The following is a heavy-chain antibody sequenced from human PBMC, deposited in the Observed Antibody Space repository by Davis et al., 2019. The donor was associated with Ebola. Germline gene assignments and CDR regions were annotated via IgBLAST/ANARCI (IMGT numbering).Heavy chain of an antibody. V-gene: IGHV1-69*02. Sequence: SVKVSCKASGYTFTTYSMHWVRQAPGQGLEWMGRIIPILGIANYAQKFQGRVTITADKSTSTAYMELSSLRSEDTAVYYCATNLGATYDYWGQGTLVTVSS. D-gene: IGHD1-26*01. CDR2: IIPILGIA. CDR1: GYTFTTYS. J-gene: IGHJ4*02. CDR3: ATNLGATYDY.